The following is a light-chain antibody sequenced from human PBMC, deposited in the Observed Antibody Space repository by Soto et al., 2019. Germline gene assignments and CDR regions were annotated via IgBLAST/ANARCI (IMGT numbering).Light chain of an antibody. V-gene: IGLV2-14*01. J-gene: IGLJ2*01. Sequence: QSALTQPASVSGSPGQSITLSCTGTSSDFGGYDYVSWYQRHPGKAPKLIIYDVNNRPSGVSNRFSGSKSGNTASLTISGLQAEDEADYYCTSYASGSSHVVFGGGTKVTVL. CDR3: TSYASGSSHVV. CDR2: DVN. CDR1: SSDFGGYDY.